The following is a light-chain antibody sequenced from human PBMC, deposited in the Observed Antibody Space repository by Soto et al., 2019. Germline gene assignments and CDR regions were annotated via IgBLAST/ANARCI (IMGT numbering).Light chain of an antibody. CDR2: DND. J-gene: IGLJ1*01. CDR3: GTWDTSLSAPFV. Sequence: QSVLTQPPSVSAAPGQKVTISCSGGSSNIGSNDVSWHQHVPGTAPKLLIYDNDKRPSGIPDRFSGSKSGTSATLGITGLQTGDDADYYCGTWDTSLSAPFVFGTGTKVTVL. CDR1: SSNIGSND. V-gene: IGLV1-51*01.